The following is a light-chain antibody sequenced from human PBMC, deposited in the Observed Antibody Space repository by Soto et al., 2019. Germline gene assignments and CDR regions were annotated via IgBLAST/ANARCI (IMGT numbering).Light chain of an antibody. V-gene: IGLV1-40*01. CDR2: GNN. Sequence: QSVLTQPPSVSGAPGQRVTISCTGSSSNIGEGYDVHWYQQLPGTAPKLLIYGNNNRPSGVPDRFSGSKSGTSSSLPITRRQEDEEEDYYCRAYGNSLRGDVVFGGGTKLTVL. CDR1: SSNIGEGYD. J-gene: IGLJ2*01. CDR3: RAYGNSLRGDVV.